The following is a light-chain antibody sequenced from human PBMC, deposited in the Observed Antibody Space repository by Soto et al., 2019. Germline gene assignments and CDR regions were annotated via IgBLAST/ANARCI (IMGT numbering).Light chain of an antibody. CDR2: AAS. V-gene: IGKV1-9*01. CDR3: QQLNSYPLT. Sequence: DIQLTQSPSFLSASAGDRVTITCRASQGISSSLAWYQQKPEKAPNLLIYAASTLQGGVPSRFSGSGSGTEFTLTISSLQPEDFATYYCQQLNSYPLTFGGGTKVEIK. J-gene: IGKJ4*01. CDR1: QGISSS.